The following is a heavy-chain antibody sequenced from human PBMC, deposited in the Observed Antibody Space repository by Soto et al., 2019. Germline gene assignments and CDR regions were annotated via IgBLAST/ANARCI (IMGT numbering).Heavy chain of an antibody. V-gene: IGHV3-21*01. CDR1: GFTFSSYN. CDR2: ISGSSSYI. Sequence: GGSLRLSCAGSGFTFSSYNMNWVRQAPGKGLEWVSSISGSSSYIYYADSVKGRFTISRDNAKNSLYLQMNSLRAEDTAVYYCARGDYYYYGMDVWGQGTTVTVS. J-gene: IGHJ6*02. CDR3: ARGDYYYYGMDV.